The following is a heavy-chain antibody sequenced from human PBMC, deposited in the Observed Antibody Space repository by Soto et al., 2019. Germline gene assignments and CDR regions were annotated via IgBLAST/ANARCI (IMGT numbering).Heavy chain of an antibody. D-gene: IGHD3-16*01. J-gene: IGHJ6*02. V-gene: IGHV3-74*01. Sequence: GGSLRLSCAASGFAFSTYWMHWVRQAPGKGLLWVSRIKFDGSSTYYGDSVKGRFAISRDDAKNTLFLQMNGLRVDDTAVYYCARGAKHVYAMDVWGQGTTVTLSS. CDR2: IKFDGSST. CDR1: GFAFSTYW. CDR3: ARGAKHVYAMDV.